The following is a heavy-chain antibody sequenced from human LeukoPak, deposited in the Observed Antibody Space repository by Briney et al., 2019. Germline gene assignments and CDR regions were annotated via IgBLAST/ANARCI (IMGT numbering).Heavy chain of an antibody. D-gene: IGHD4-23*01. CDR2: ISSSSSYI. Sequence: MAGGSLRLSCAASGFTFSSYSMNWVRQAPGKGLEWVSSISSSSSYIYYADSVKGRFTISRDNAKNSLYLQMNSLRAEDTAVYYCAKRTTYYGGNSGECDYWGQGTLVTVSS. CDR1: GFTFSSYS. V-gene: IGHV3-21*01. J-gene: IGHJ4*02. CDR3: AKRTTYYGGNSGECDY.